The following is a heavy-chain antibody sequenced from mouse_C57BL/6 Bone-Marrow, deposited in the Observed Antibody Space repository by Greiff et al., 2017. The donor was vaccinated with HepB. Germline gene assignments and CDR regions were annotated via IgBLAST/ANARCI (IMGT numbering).Heavy chain of an antibody. D-gene: IGHD1-1*01. V-gene: IGHV1-52*01. Sequence: VQLQQPGAELVRPGSSVKLSCKASGYTFTSYWMHWVKQRPIQGLEWIGNIDPSDSETHYNQKFKDKATLTVDKSSSTAYMQLSSLTSEDSAVYYCAICGITTVVALYWYFDVWGTGATVTVSS. CDR2: IDPSDSET. J-gene: IGHJ1*03. CDR1: GYTFTSYW. CDR3: AICGITTVVALYWYFDV.